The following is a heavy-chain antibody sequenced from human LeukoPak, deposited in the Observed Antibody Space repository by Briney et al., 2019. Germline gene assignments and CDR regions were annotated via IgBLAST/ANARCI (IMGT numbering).Heavy chain of an antibody. CDR1: GGSISSYY. Sequence: PSETLSLTCTVSGGSISSYYWSWIRQPPGKGLEWIGYIYYSGSTNYNPSLKSRVTISVDTSKNQFSLKLSSVTAADTAVYYCARAPPRGSYYRGYFDYWGQGTLVTVSS. V-gene: IGHV4-59*01. J-gene: IGHJ4*02. CDR2: IYYSGST. CDR3: ARAPPRGSYYRGYFDY. D-gene: IGHD3-10*01.